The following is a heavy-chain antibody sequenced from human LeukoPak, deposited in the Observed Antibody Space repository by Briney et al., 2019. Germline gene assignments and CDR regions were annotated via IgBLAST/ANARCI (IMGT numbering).Heavy chain of an antibody. CDR1: GFTFSSYA. Sequence: PGGSLRLSCAASGFTFSSYAMSWVRQAPGKGLEWVANIKQDGSEKYYVDSVKGRFTISRDNAKNSLYLQMNSLRAEDTAVYYCARDSGRSAAPDYWGQGTLVTVSS. J-gene: IGHJ4*02. D-gene: IGHD3-10*01. CDR2: IKQDGSEK. CDR3: ARDSGRSAAPDY. V-gene: IGHV3-7*01.